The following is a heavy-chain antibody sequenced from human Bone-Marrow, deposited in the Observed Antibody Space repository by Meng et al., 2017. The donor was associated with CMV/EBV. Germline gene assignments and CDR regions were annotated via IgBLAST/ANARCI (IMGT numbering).Heavy chain of an antibody. CDR3: ARDRRFLEWLLFGMDV. V-gene: IGHV4-59*01. Sequence: SETLSLTCTVSGGSISSYYWSWIRQPPGKGLEWIGYIYYSGSTNYNPSLKSRVTISVDKSKNQFSLKLSSVTAADTAVYYCARDRRFLEWLLFGMDVWRQGTTVTVSS. CDR2: IYYSGST. D-gene: IGHD3-3*01. CDR1: GGSISSYY. J-gene: IGHJ6*02.